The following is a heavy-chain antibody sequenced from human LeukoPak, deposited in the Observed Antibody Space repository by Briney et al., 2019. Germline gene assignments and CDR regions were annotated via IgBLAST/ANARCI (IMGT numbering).Heavy chain of an antibody. CDR2: RYYRSKWFN. CDR1: GDTVSRNSAA. Sequence: SQTLSLTCDISGDTVSRNSAAWSWIRQSPSRGLGWLGRRYYRSKWFNDYAMSVKGRMTINPDTSKNQLSLQLNSVTPEDTAVYYCARDLHELELYYFDSWGQRTLVIVSS. D-gene: IGHD1-7*01. J-gene: IGHJ4*02. V-gene: IGHV6-1*01. CDR3: ARDLHELELYYFDS.